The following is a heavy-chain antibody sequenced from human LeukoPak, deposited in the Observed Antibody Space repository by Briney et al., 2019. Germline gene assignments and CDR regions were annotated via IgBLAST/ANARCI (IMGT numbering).Heavy chain of an antibody. Sequence: GGSLRLSCAASGFTFSSYWMSWVRQAPGKGLEWVANIKQDGSEKYYVDSVKGRFTISRDNAKNSLYLQMNSLRAEDTAVYYCAREGRGRRQLVPPYYYYYMDVWGKGTTVTVSS. CDR3: AREGRGRRQLVPPYYYYYMDV. V-gene: IGHV3-7*01. CDR2: IKQDGSEK. J-gene: IGHJ6*03. D-gene: IGHD6-13*01. CDR1: GFTFSSYW.